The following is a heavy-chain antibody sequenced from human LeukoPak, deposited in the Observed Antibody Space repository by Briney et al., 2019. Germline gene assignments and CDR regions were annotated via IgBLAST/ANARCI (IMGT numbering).Heavy chain of an antibody. V-gene: IGHV4-59*08. J-gene: IGHJ4*02. Sequence: SETLSLTCTVSGGSISSNYWSWIRQPPGKGLEWIGYIYYSGSTNYNPSLKSRVTISLDMSKNQFSLKLSSVTAADTAVYYCARRLAVTGRYYFDYWGQGTLVTVSS. CDR1: GGSISSNY. CDR2: IYYSGST. D-gene: IGHD6-19*01. CDR3: ARRLAVTGRYYFDY.